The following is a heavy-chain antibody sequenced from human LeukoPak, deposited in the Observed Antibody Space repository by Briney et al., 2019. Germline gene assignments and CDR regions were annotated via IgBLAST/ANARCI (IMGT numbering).Heavy chain of an antibody. Sequence: GGSLRLSCAASGFTFSSYAMSWVRQAPGKGLEWVSAISGSGSSTYYADSVKGRFTISRDNSKNTLYLQMNSLRAEDTAVYYCAKKVPGIAAAGDWYFDLWGRGTLVTVSS. D-gene: IGHD6-13*01. CDR3: AKKVPGIAAAGDWYFDL. V-gene: IGHV3-23*01. CDR1: GFTFSSYA. J-gene: IGHJ2*01. CDR2: ISGSGSST.